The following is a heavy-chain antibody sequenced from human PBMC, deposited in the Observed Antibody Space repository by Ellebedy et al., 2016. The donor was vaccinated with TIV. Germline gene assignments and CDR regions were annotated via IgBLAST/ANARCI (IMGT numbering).Heavy chain of an antibody. CDR2: IRPAGDEI. V-gene: IGHV3-7*01. CDR3: ARRASYGDYAVQVNPWFDP. Sequence: PGGSLRPSCAAPGFNFRGYWMTWVRQAPGKGLEWVAKIRPAGDEIYYAESVKGRFTISRDNAKNSLFLQMNSLRVEDTAVYYCARRASYGDYAVQVNPWFDPWGQGTLVTVSS. CDR1: GFNFRGYW. D-gene: IGHD4-17*01. J-gene: IGHJ5*02.